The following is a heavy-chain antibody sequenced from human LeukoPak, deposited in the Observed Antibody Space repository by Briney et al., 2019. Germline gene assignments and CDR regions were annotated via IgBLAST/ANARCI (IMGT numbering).Heavy chain of an antibody. D-gene: IGHD3-22*01. Sequence: ASVKVSCKASGYTFTSYGISWVRQAPGQGVEWMGWISAYNGNTNYAQKLQGRVTMTTDTSTSTAYMELRSLRSDDTAVYYCARVETYHYDSSGYEHWGQGTLVTVSS. J-gene: IGHJ4*02. V-gene: IGHV1-18*01. CDR1: GYTFTSYG. CDR2: ISAYNGNT. CDR3: ARVETYHYDSSGYEH.